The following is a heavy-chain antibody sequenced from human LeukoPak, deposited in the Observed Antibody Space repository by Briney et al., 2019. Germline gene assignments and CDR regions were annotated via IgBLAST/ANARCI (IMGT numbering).Heavy chain of an antibody. V-gene: IGHV4-39*07. D-gene: IGHD3-10*01. Sequence: SETLSLTCTVSGGSISSSSYYWGWIRQPPGKGLEWIGSIYYSGSTYYNPSLKSRVTISVDTSKNQFSLKLSSVTAADTAVYYCARGAGADDAFDIWGQGTMVTVSS. J-gene: IGHJ3*02. CDR2: IYYSGST. CDR3: ARGAGADDAFDI. CDR1: GGSISSSSYY.